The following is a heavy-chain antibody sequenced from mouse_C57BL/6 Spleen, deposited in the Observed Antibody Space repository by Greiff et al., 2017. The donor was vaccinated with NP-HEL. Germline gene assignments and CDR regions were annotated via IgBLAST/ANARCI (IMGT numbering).Heavy chain of an antibody. CDR3: ARHAPIYYDYDVCYAMDY. V-gene: IGHV5-6*01. D-gene: IGHD2-4*01. CDR2: ISSGGSYT. CDR1: GFNFSSYG. J-gene: IGHJ4*01. Sequence: EVQLVESGGDLVKPGGSLKLSCAASGFNFSSYGMSWVRQTPDKRLEWVATISSGGSYTYYPDSVKGRFNISRDTAQNHLYLQRSCLKSEDTAMYYCARHAPIYYDYDVCYAMDYWGQGTSVTVSS.